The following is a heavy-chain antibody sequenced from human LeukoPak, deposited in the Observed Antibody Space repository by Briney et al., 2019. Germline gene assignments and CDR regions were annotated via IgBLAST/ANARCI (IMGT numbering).Heavy chain of an antibody. D-gene: IGHD6-13*01. CDR2: ISSSSSTI. Sequence: PGGSLRLSCAASGFTFSSYSMNWVRQAPGKGLEWVSYISSSSSTIYYADSMKGRFTVSRDNAKNSLYLQMHSLRAEDTAVYYCARYGHLVPQFYFDSWGQGTLVTVSS. CDR1: GFTFSSYS. J-gene: IGHJ4*02. CDR3: ARYGHLVPQFYFDS. V-gene: IGHV3-48*04.